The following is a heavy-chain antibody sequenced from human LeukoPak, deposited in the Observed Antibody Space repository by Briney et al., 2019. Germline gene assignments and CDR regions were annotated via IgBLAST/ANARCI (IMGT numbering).Heavy chain of an antibody. CDR1: GFTFDDYA. CDR3: AKATGVVTHHFNAFDI. Sequence: GGSLRLSCAASGFTFDDYAMHWVRQAPGKGLEWVSVISWNSGSIGYADSVKGRFTISRDNAKNSLYLQMNSLRAEDTALYYCAKATGVVTHHFNAFDIWGQGTMVTVSS. D-gene: IGHD4-23*01. V-gene: IGHV3-9*01. J-gene: IGHJ3*02. CDR2: ISWNSGSI.